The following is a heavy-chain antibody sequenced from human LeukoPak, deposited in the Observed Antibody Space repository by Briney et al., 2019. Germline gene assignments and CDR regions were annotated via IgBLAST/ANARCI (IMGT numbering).Heavy chain of an antibody. J-gene: IGHJ5*02. CDR1: GGSFNSDAYF. CDR3: ARGHNWNDNWFDP. Sequence: SDTPSLTCTVSGGSFNSDAYFWGWIRQTPGEGLEYIGSIYYSGSTNYNPTLQSRVTISLDTSKNQFSLRLHSVTAADTAVYFCARGHNWNDNWFDPWGQGTLVTVSS. D-gene: IGHD1-1*01. CDR2: IYYSGST. V-gene: IGHV4-39*07.